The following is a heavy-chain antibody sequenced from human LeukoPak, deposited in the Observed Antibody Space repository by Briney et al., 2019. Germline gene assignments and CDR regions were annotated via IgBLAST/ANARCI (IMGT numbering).Heavy chain of an antibody. CDR1: GFTFGNYG. CDR2: IWFHETNK. J-gene: IGHJ4*02. CDR3: ARDRSWTFDS. D-gene: IGHD1-1*01. V-gene: IGHV3-33*01. Sequence: GGSLRLSCAVSGFTFGNYGMHWVRQAPGKGLEWVAVIWFHETNKYYADSVEGRFTISRDNSESTLYLQMNSLRPDDTAVYYCARDRSWTFDSWGQGTLVTVSS.